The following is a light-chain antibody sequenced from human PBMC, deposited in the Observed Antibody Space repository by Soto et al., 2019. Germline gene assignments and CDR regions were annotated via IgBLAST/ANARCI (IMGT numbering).Light chain of an antibody. CDR1: QSVGRD. CDR2: GAY. Sequence: EILLTQSPATLSLSPGERSTLXXRASQSVGRDLAWYQQKPGKAPGXLIHGAYDRATGIPARFSGSGSGTDFTLTISSLGPEDFAVYYCQQRLNSITFGQGTRLEIK. J-gene: IGKJ5*01. V-gene: IGKV3-11*01. CDR3: QQRLNSIT.